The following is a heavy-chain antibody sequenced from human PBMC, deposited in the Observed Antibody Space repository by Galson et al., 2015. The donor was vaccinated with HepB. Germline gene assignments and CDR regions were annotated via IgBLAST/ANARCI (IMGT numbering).Heavy chain of an antibody. D-gene: IGHD3-22*01. J-gene: IGHJ5*02. CDR2: INPSGGST. CDR3: AIPKVDGDYYDSSGPPEA. V-gene: IGHV1-46*03. CDR1: GYTFTSYY. Sequence: SVKVSCKASGYTFTSYYMHWVRQAPGQGLEWMGIINPSGGSTSYAQKFQGRVTMTRDTSTSTVYMELSSLRSEDTAVYYCAIPKVDGDYYDSSGPPEAWGQGTLVTVSS.